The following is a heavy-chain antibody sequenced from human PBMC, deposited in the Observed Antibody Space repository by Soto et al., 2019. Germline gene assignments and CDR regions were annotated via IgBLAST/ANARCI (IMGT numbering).Heavy chain of an antibody. CDR1: GFSLRTNGVG. V-gene: IGHV2-5*05. Sequence: QITLQESGPALVRPTETLMLTCTSSGFSLRTNGVGVGWVRQTPGKALEWLAVIYWDDDKRYVSSLRDRLALTKDTSRNQVGLVMTHMLPVDTGTYFCARRLTQSGNAGEAGAFDIWGHGAAVAV. J-gene: IGHJ3*02. CDR2: IYWDDDK. D-gene: IGHD4-17*01. CDR3: ARRLTQSGNAGEAGAFDI.